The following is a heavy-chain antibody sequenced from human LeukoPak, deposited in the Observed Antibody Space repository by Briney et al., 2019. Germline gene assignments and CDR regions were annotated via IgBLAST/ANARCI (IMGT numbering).Heavy chain of an antibody. J-gene: IGHJ6*02. CDR3: ARQGQQSRYGMDV. Sequence: SQTLSLTCAVSGGSISSGGYSWSWIRQPPGKGLEWIGYIYHSGSTYYNPSLKSRVTISVDRSKNQFSLKLSSVTAAVTAVYYCARQGQQSRYGMDVWGQGTTVTVSS. CDR1: GGSISSGGYS. CDR2: IYHSGST. V-gene: IGHV4-30-2*01. D-gene: IGHD6-13*01.